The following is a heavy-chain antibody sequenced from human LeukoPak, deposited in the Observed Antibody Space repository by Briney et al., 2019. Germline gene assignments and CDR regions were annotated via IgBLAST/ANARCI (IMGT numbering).Heavy chain of an antibody. J-gene: IGHJ4*02. CDR3: ARDTNWAFDY. V-gene: IGHV1-2*02. D-gene: IGHD7-27*01. Sequence: VSLKVSCKAAGYPLAGYFIHWVPQAAGHRLEGMGWINPSSAGTEYAQKVQGRVTMTRDPSMYTSYMALSRLRSHDTALYCRARDTNWAFDYWGQGTLVTVSS. CDR2: INPSSAGT. CDR1: GYPLAGYF.